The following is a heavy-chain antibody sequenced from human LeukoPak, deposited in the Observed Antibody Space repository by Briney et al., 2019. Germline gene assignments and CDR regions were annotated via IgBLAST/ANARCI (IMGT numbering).Heavy chain of an antibody. CDR2: INHSGST. D-gene: IGHD3-9*01. J-gene: IGHJ5*02. V-gene: IGHV4-34*01. CDR3: ARGAILDP. CDR1: GGSFSGYY. Sequence: SETLSLTCAVYGGSFSGYYWSWIRQPPGKGLEWIGEINHSGSTNYNPSHKTRVTISVDTSKNQFSLKLSSVTAADTAVYYCARGAILDPWGQGTLVTVSS.